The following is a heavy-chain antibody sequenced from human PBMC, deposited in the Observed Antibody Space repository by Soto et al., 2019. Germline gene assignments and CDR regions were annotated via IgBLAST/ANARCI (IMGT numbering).Heavy chain of an antibody. CDR3: ARDRNYDFWSGYSYGMDV. Sequence: GGSMRLSCAASGFTFSSYEMNWVRQAPGKGLEWVSYISSSGSTIYYADSVKGRFTISRDNAKNSLYLQMNSLRAEDTAVYYCARDRNYDFWSGYSYGMDVWGQGTTVTVSS. J-gene: IGHJ6*02. D-gene: IGHD3-3*01. CDR1: GFTFSSYE. CDR2: ISSSGSTI. V-gene: IGHV3-48*03.